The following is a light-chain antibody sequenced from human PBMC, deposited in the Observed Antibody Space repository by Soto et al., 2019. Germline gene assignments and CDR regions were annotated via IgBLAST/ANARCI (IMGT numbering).Light chain of an antibody. CDR1: QSGSTY. CDR3: QQCSSWPAIT. Sequence: EIVLTQSPSTLSLSPGDRATLSCRASQSGSTYVAWYQQKPGQAPRLLIFDSSSRATGIPARFSGSGSGTDFTLNISGLEPEDFAVYYCQQCSSWPAITFGQGTRL. CDR2: DSS. V-gene: IGKV3-11*01. J-gene: IGKJ5*01.